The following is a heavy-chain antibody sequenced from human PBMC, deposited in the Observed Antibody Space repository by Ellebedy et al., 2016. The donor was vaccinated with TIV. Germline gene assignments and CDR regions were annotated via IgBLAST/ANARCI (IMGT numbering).Heavy chain of an antibody. J-gene: IGHJ6*02. CDR3: ARVRIMMTFAGPPTGAMDV. D-gene: IGHD3-16*01. CDR2: ISGYHGNT. Sequence: ASVKVSXXASGDTLTNYGISWVRQAPGQGLEWMVWISGYHGNTTYAQKFQGRVTMTTDTSTNTAYMELRSLRSDDTAMYYCARVRIMMTFAGPPTGAMDVWGQGTTVTVSS. CDR1: GDTLTNYG. V-gene: IGHV1-18*01.